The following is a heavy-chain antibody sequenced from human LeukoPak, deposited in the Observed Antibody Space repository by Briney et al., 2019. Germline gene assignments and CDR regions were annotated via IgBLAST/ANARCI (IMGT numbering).Heavy chain of an antibody. V-gene: IGHV3-15*01. CDR1: GFTFSNAW. J-gene: IGHJ3*02. Sequence: GGSLRLSCAASGFTFSNAWMSWVRQAPGKGLEWVGRIKSKTDGGTTDYAAPAKGRFTISRDDSKNTLYLQMNSLKTEDTAVYYCTTRTTVVTDAFDIWGQGTMVTVSS. D-gene: IGHD4-23*01. CDR3: TTRTTVVTDAFDI. CDR2: IKSKTDGGTT.